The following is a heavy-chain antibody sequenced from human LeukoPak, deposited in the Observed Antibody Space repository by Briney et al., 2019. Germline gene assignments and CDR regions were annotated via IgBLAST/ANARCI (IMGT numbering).Heavy chain of an antibody. J-gene: IGHJ5*02. CDR2: IIPILGIA. D-gene: IGHD2-15*01. Sequence: SVKVPCKASGGTFSSYTISWVRQAPGQGLEWMGRIIPILGIANYAQKFQGRVTITADKSTSTAYMELSSLRSEDTAVYYRARDRDCSGGSCFLNWFDPWGQGTLVTVSS. CDR1: GGTFSSYT. V-gene: IGHV1-69*04. CDR3: ARDRDCSGGSCFLNWFDP.